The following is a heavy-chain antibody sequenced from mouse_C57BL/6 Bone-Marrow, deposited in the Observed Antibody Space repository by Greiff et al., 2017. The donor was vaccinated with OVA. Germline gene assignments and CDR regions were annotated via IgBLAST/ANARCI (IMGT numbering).Heavy chain of an antibody. Sequence: EVKLMESGAELVRPGASVKLSCTASGFNIKDDYMHWVKERPEQGLEWIGWIDPENGDTEYASKFQGKATITADTSSKAVYLHLSSLTSEDTAVYYCTTYRYWGQGTTITVSS. CDR2: IDPENGDT. CDR1: GFNIKDDY. CDR3: TTYRY. V-gene: IGHV14-4*01. J-gene: IGHJ2*01.